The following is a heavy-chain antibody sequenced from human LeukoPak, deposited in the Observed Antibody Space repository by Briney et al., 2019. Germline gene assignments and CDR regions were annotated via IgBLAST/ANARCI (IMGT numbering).Heavy chain of an antibody. V-gene: IGHV4-39*07. CDR1: GGSISSSDYY. J-gene: IGHJ4*02. D-gene: IGHD2-2*01. CDR3: AREARFALPAVGSGDY. CDR2: IFYNGAT. Sequence: SDTLSLTCSVSGGSISSSDYYWGWIRQPPTKGLEWIGTIFYNGATKTNPSLSSRVTMSIDTSKNQFSLRLRSVTAADTAVYYCAREARFALPAVGSGDYWGQGTLVTVSS.